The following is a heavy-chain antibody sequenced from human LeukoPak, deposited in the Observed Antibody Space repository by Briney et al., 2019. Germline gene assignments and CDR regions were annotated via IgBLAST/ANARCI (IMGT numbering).Heavy chain of an antibody. D-gene: IGHD6-19*01. CDR3: AGYSSGWYVDY. V-gene: IGHV4-59*01. Sequence: SEILSLTCTVSGGSISTYYWSWIRQPPGKGLEWIGYIYFSGSTDYNPSLKSRVIISVDTSNNRFSLKLSSVTAADTAVYYCAGYSSGWYVDYWGQGTLVTVSS. CDR2: IYFSGST. CDR1: GGSISTYY. J-gene: IGHJ4*02.